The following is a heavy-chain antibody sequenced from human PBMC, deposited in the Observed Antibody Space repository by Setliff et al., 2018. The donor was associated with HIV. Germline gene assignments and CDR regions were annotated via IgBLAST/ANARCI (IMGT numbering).Heavy chain of an antibody. CDR1: GGSISSGGYS. V-gene: IGHV4-30-2*05. CDR3: ARAESSSWFFATFDI. D-gene: IGHD6-13*01. CDR2: IYHSGST. J-gene: IGHJ3*02. Sequence: PSETLSLTCAVSGGSISSGGYSWSWIRQPPGKGLEWIGYIYHSGSTHYNPSLNSRVAFSVDTSKNQFSLKLNSVTVADTAFYYCARAESSSWFFATFDIWGQGTMVTVSS.